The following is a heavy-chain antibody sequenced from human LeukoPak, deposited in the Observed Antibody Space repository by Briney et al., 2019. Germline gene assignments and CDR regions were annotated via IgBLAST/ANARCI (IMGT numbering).Heavy chain of an antibody. V-gene: IGHV3-74*01. Sequence: GGSLRLSCAASGFTFSSYWMHWVRQAPGKGLVWVSRINSDGSSTSYADSVKGRFTISRDNAKNSLYLQMNSLRAEDTAVYYCARAGPHIVVVPAAIQDYYYYYYMDVWGKGTTVTVSS. D-gene: IGHD2-2*01. CDR3: ARAGPHIVVVPAAIQDYYYYYYMDV. J-gene: IGHJ6*03. CDR2: INSDGSST. CDR1: GFTFSSYW.